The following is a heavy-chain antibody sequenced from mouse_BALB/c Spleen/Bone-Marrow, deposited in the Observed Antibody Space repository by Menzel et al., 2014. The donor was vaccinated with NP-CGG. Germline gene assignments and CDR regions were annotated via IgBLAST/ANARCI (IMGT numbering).Heavy chain of an antibody. CDR2: IDPANGNT. D-gene: IGHD1-1*01. CDR3: ARRTTTVVATDY. V-gene: IGHV14-3*02. J-gene: IGHJ2*01. CDR1: GFNIKDTY. Sequence: EVQLQQSGAELVKPGASVKLSCTASGFNIKDTYVHWVKQRPEQGLEWIGRIDPANGNTKSDPKFQGKATITADTSSNTAYLQLSSLTSEDTAVYYCARRTTTVVATDYWGQGTTLTVSS.